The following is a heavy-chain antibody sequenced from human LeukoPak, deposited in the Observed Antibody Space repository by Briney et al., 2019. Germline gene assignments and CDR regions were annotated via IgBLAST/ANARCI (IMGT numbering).Heavy chain of an antibody. CDR1: GFTFDDYT. Sequence: GGSLRLSCAASGFTFDDYTMHWVRQAPGKGLEWVSLISWDGGSTYYADSVKGRFTISRDNSKNSLYLQMNSLRTEDTALYYCAKDHDFWRGYPDYWGQGTLVTVSS. J-gene: IGHJ4*02. CDR2: ISWDGGST. CDR3: AKDHDFWRGYPDY. D-gene: IGHD3-3*01. V-gene: IGHV3-43*01.